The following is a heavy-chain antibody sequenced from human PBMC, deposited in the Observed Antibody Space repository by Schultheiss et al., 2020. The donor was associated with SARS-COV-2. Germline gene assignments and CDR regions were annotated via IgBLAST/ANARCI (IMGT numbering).Heavy chain of an antibody. CDR2: ISSSSSYI. CDR1: GFTFSSYS. V-gene: IGHV3-21*01. J-gene: IGHJ6*02. Sequence: GSLRLSCAASGFTFSSYSMNWVRQAPGKGLEWVSSISSSSSYIYYADSVKGRFTISRDNAKNTLYLQMNSLRAEDTAVYYCARDPYQLPPRYYHGMDVWGQGTTVTVSS. CDR3: ARDPYQLPPRYYHGMDV. D-gene: IGHD2-2*01.